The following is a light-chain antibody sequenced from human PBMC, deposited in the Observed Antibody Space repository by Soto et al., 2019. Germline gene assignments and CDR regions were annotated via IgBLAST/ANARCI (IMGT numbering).Light chain of an antibody. J-gene: IGLJ2*01. Sequence: QSVLTQPASVSGSPGQSITISCTGTSRDVGGYNYVSWYQQHPGKAPKLMIYDVSNRPSGVSNRFSGSKSGNTASLTISGHQAEDEADYYCSAYTSSSTRHVVFGGGTKLTVL. V-gene: IGLV2-14*01. CDR2: DVS. CDR3: SAYTSSSTRHVV. CDR1: SRDVGGYNY.